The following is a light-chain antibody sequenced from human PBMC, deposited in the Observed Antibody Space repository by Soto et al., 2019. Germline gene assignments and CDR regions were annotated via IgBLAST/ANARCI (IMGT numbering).Light chain of an antibody. CDR2: GAS. V-gene: IGKV3-15*01. J-gene: IGKJ1*01. CDR3: NTHNNWPPWT. CDR1: QSVRTN. Sequence: IVMTQSPATLSVAPGGRPTLSCRASQSVRTNVAWYQQRPGQPPRLLIYGASSRATGIPARFSGSGSGTDFTLTISSLQSEEFAVYYCNTHNNWPPWTFGQGTKVDIK.